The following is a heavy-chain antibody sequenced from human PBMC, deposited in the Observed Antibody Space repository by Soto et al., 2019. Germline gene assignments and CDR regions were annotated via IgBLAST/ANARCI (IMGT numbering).Heavy chain of an antibody. CDR2: VSPNSGNT. D-gene: IGHD3-22*01. J-gene: IGHJ6*02. V-gene: IGHV1-18*01. CDR3: VKDRDSNSWPSRDV. Sequence: ASVKVSCKTSGYTFTRNGISWVRQAPGQGLEWMGWVSPNSGNTKYAQKLQGRVIMTTDTSTSTAYMELRSLRSDDTAVYYCVKDRDSNSWPSRDVWGPGTTVTVSS. CDR1: GYTFTRNG.